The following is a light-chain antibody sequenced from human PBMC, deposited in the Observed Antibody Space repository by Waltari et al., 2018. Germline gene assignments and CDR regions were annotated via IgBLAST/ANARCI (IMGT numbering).Light chain of an antibody. Sequence: DIQMTQSPSFVSASVGDRVTFSCRTSQGISSRLAWYQQKPGKAPKLLMYGATSLQSGVPSRFSGNGSGTDFTLTISSLQPEDFGTYYCQQTKRFPHTFGGGTKLDIK. J-gene: IGKJ4*01. CDR1: QGISSR. CDR3: QQTKRFPHT. V-gene: IGKV1-12*01. CDR2: GAT.